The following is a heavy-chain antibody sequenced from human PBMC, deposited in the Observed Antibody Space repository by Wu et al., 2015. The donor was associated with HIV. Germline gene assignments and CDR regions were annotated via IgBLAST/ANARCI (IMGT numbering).Heavy chain of an antibody. Sequence: QVQLVQSGAEMKKPGSSVKVSCRASGGTFSSFGITWVRQAPGQGLEWMGRIIPIFGTPNYAQDFQGKVTITADESANTSYMELSSLRSEDTAVYFXARANDDGDYFESWGQGTLVTVS. CDR3: ARANDDGDYFES. V-gene: IGHV1-69*13. J-gene: IGHJ4*02. CDR1: GGTFSSFG. D-gene: IGHD4-17*01. CDR2: IIPIFGTP.